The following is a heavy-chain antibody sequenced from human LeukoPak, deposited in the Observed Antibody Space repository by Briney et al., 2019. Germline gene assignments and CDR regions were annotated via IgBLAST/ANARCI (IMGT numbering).Heavy chain of an antibody. CDR3: ASEVREQQWLVRDH. CDR2: THHDGTY. J-gene: IGHJ4*02. CDR1: GFIFSNNA. V-gene: IGHV3-30*02. D-gene: IGHD6-19*01. Sequence: GGSLRLSCAASGFIFSNNAMHWVRQAPGKGLEWVLFTHHDGTYSYADSVKGRFTISRDNSQSTLYLQMNTVRPDDTAVYYCASEVREQQWLVRDHWGQGTLVIVSS.